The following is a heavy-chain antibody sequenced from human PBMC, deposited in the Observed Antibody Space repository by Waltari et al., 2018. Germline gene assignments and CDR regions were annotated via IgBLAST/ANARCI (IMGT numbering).Heavy chain of an antibody. J-gene: IGHJ4*02. CDR3: ARQGLYCRSSSCVGLDFSH. V-gene: IGHV4-39*01. CDR1: GGSVTDTSSL. CDR2: IYYDGST. D-gene: IGHD2-2*01. Sequence: QESGPGLLKPSETLSLTCAGSGGSVTDTSSLRAWIRQPPWKGLEWLGNIYYDGSTNYNPSLKSRVSISVDTSQKQFSLKLTSVTATDTAVYYCARQGLYCRSSSCVGLDFSHWGQGTLVAVSS.